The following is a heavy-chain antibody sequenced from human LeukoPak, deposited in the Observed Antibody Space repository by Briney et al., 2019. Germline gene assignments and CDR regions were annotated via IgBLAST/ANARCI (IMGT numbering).Heavy chain of an antibody. V-gene: IGHV3-21*03. CDR2: ISSSSSYI. CDR3: TTAHPGY. CDR1: GFTFSSYS. Sequence: GGSLRLSCAASGFTFSSYSMNWVRQAPGKGLEWVSSISSSSSYIYYAAPVKGRFTISRDDSKNTLYLQMNSLKTEDTAVYYCTTAHPGYWGQGTLVTVSS. J-gene: IGHJ4*02.